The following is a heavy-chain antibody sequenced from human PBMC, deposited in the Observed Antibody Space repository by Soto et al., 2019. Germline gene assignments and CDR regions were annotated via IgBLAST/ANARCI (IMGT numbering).Heavy chain of an antibody. J-gene: IGHJ6*02. D-gene: IGHD2-15*01. Sequence: QVQLQESGPGLVKPSETLSLTCTVSGGSISSYYWSWIRQPPGKGLEWIGYIYYSGSTNYNPSLKSRVTISVDTSKNQFSLKLSSVTAADTAVYYCARDAPYACVALCYYYYGMDVWGQGTTVTVSS. CDR3: ARDAPYACVALCYYYYGMDV. CDR1: GGSISSYY. V-gene: IGHV4-59*01. CDR2: IYYSGST.